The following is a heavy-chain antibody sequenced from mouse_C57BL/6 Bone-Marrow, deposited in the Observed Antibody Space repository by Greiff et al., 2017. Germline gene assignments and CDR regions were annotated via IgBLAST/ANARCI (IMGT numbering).Heavy chain of an antibody. J-gene: IGHJ1*03. CDR1: GFNIKDDY. D-gene: IGHD1-1*01. V-gene: IGHV14-4*01. Sequence: VQLKQSGAELVRPGDSVKLSCTASGFNIKDDYMHLVKQRPEQGLEWIGWIDPENGDTEYASKFQGKATITADTSSNTAYLQLSSLTSEDTAVYYCTPYYYGSSYGYFDVWGTGTTVTVSS. CDR3: TPYYYGSSYGYFDV. CDR2: IDPENGDT.